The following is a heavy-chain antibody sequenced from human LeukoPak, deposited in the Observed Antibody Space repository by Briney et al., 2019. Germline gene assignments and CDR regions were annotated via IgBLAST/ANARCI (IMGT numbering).Heavy chain of an antibody. J-gene: IGHJ4*02. Sequence: SETLSLTCTVSGASISSHYWSWIRQPPGKGLEWIGYIHNSGSTNYNPSFKSRVTISLDTSTNQFSLKLSSVTAADPAVYYCARTGFSSGPFADHWGQGTLVTVSS. D-gene: IGHD2-8*02. CDR1: GASISSHY. CDR3: ARTGFSSGPFADH. CDR2: IHNSGST. V-gene: IGHV4-59*11.